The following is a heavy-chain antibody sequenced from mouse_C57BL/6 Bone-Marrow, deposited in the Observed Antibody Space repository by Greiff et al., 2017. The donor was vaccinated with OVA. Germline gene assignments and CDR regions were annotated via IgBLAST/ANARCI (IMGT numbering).Heavy chain of an antibody. CDR3: ATYSNYVPWFAY. D-gene: IGHD2-5*01. CDR1: GYSITTGYY. CDR2: ISYDGSN. Sequence: EVQLQQSGPGLVKPSQSLSLTCSVTGYSITTGYYWNWIRHVPGNKLEWMGYISYDGSNNCNPSLKNRISITRDTSKNQFFLKLNSVTTEDTATYYGATYSNYVPWFAYWGQGTLVTVSA. J-gene: IGHJ3*01. V-gene: IGHV3-6*01.